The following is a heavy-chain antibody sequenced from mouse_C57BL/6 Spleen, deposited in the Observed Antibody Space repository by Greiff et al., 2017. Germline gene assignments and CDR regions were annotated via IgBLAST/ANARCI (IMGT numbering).Heavy chain of an antibody. J-gene: IGHJ3*01. CDR1: GYAFSSYW. D-gene: IGHD2-3*01. Sequence: VKLQESGAELVKPGASVKISCKASGYAFSSYWMNWVKQRPGKGLEWIGQIYPGDGDTNYNGKFKGKATLTADKSSSPAYMQLSSLSSEDSAVYVCARSYDGYSAWFAYWGQGTLVTVSA. V-gene: IGHV1-80*01. CDR3: ARSYDGYSAWFAY. CDR2: IYPGDGDT.